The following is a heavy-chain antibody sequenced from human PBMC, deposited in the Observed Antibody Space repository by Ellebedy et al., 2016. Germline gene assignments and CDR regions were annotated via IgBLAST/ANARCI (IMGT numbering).Heavy chain of an antibody. V-gene: IGHV4-39*07. CDR3: AREKTYYDFWLNDN. D-gene: IGHD3-3*01. Sequence: SETLSLTXTVSGGSISSSSYYWGWIRQPPGKGLEWIGSIYYSGSTYYNPSLKSRVTISVDTSKNQFSLKLSSVTAADTAVYYCAREKTYYDFWLNDNWGQGTLVTVSS. CDR2: IYYSGST. J-gene: IGHJ4*02. CDR1: GGSISSSSYY.